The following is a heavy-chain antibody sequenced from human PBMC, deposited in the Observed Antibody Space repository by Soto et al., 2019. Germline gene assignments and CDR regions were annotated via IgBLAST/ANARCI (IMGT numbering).Heavy chain of an antibody. J-gene: IGHJ5*02. CDR3: ARDGAVAGSLRRKFLGFDP. Sequence: GGSLRLSCAASGFTFSSYSMNWVRQAPGKGLEWVSYISSSSSTIYYADSVKGRFTISRDNAKNSLYLQMNSLRAEDTAVYYCARDGAVAGSLRRKFLGFDPWGQGTLVTVSS. D-gene: IGHD6-19*01. CDR2: ISSSSSTI. CDR1: GFTFSSYS. V-gene: IGHV3-48*01.